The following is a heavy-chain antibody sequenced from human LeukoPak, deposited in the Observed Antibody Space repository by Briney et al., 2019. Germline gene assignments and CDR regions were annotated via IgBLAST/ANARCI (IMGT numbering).Heavy chain of an antibody. CDR1: GDSVSSNSAA. CDR2: TYFRPTWYN. D-gene: IGHD6-13*01. CDR3: AREYSRSWYGYDAFDI. J-gene: IGHJ3*02. V-gene: IGHV6-1*01. Sequence: SQTLSLTCAISGDSVSSNSAAWNWIRHSPSSGLEWLVRTYFRPTWYNDYAVSVKSRITINPATTKNQFSLQVNSVPPDDTAVYFCAREYSRSWYGYDAFDIWGQGTMVTVSS.